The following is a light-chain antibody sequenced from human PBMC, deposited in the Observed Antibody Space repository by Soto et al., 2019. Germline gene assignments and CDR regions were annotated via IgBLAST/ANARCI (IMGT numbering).Light chain of an antibody. V-gene: IGLV2-14*01. CDR1: SSDVGGYNY. CDR2: EVT. CDR3: SSYRTASPVV. J-gene: IGLJ3*02. Sequence: QSVLTQAASVSGSPGQSITISCTGTSSDVGGYNYVSWYQQHPGKAPKLLIYEVTNRPSGISDRFSGSKSGNTASLTISGLQAEDDDDYYCSSYRTASPVVFGGGTKVTVL.